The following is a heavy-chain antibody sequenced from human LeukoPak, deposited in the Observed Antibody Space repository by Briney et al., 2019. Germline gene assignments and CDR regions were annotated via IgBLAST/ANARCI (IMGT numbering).Heavy chain of an antibody. V-gene: IGHV4-39*02. CDR1: GGSISSSSYY. D-gene: IGHD2-15*01. J-gene: IGHJ3*02. Sequence: SETLSLTCTVSGGSISSSSYYWGWIRQPPGKGLEWIGSIYYSGSTYYNPSLKSRVTISVDTSKNQFSLKLSFVTAADTAVYYCARDPEPNSKGGNEDAFDIWGQGTMVTVSS. CDR3: ARDPEPNSKGGNEDAFDI. CDR2: IYYSGST.